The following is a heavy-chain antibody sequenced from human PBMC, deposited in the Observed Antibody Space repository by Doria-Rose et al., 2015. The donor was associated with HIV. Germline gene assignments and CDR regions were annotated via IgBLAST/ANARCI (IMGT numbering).Heavy chain of an antibody. V-gene: IGHV4-4*02. J-gene: IGHJ4*02. CDR3: ARDLGIQLWLGY. D-gene: IGHD5-18*01. Sequence: PGLVKPSGTLSLTCAVSGGSISSSNWWSWVRQPPGKGLEWIGQIYHSGNTNYSPSLKSRVTISADKSENQFSLKLTSVTAADTAVYYCARDLGIQLWLGYWGQGTLVTVSS. CDR2: IYHSGNT. CDR1: GGSISSSNW.